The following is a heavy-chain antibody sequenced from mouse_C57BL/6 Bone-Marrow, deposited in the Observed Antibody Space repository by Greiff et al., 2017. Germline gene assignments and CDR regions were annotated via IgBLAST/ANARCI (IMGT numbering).Heavy chain of an antibody. D-gene: IGHD1-1*01. J-gene: IGHJ4*01. CDR1: GYTFTCPG. V-gene: IGHV1-81*01. CDR3: ARPSTVVTNYYAMDY. CDR2: IYPRSGNT. Sequence: VKLVESGAALARPGASVKLSCKASGYTFTCPGISWVKQRTGQGLEWIGEIYPRSGNTYYTEQLQGQATLTADKSSRTAYMELRSLTSEDSAVYFCARPSTVVTNYYAMDYWGQGTSVTGAS.